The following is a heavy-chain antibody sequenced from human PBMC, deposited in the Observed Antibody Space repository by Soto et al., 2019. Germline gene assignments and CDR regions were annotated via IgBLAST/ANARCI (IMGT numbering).Heavy chain of an antibody. Sequence: QVQLVESGGGVVQPGRSLRLSCAASGFTFSSYGMRWVRQAAGKGLEWVAVIRFDGSNKFYADSVKGRFTISRDNSKNTLSMKMNSLRDEDSAAYYCATTGLYGGQGTQVAFSS. J-gene: IGHJ4*02. CDR2: IRFDGSNK. V-gene: IGHV3-33*01. CDR3: ATTGLY. CDR1: GFTFSSYG.